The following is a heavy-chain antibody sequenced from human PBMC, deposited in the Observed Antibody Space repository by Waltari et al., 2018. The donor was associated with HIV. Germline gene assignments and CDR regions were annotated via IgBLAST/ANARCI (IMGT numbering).Heavy chain of an antibody. J-gene: IGHJ3*02. CDR1: GGTRSNNV. CDR2: IIPVFGTA. CDR3: ARDEGLTLGAAGDAFDI. V-gene: IGHV1-69*01. Sequence: QVLLVQSGAEVKKPGSSVKVSCKTSGGTRSNNVITWARQAPGQGLEWMGGIIPVFGTADYAQKFRDRVTITADESTTTVYMEVSSLRPDDTTVYYCARDEGLTLGAAGDAFDIWGQGTVVTVSS. D-gene: IGHD1-26*01.